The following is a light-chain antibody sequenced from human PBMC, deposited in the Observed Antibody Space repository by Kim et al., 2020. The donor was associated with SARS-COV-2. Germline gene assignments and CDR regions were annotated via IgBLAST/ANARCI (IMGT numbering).Light chain of an antibody. CDR3: SSYAGRA. CDR1: SSDFGGYNY. Sequence: GSPGQSGTISCTGTSSDFGGYNYVSWYQQHPGKAPKLMIYDVSKRPSGVPDRFSGSKSGNTASLTVSGLQAEDEADYYCSSYAGRAFGGGTKLTVL. CDR2: DVS. J-gene: IGLJ2*01. V-gene: IGLV2-8*01.